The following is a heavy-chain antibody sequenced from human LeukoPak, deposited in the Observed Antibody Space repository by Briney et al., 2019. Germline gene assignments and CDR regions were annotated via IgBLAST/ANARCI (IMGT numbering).Heavy chain of an antibody. Sequence: PSETLSLTCTVSGGSISSYYWSWIRQPPGKGLEWIGYIYYSGSTNYNPSLKSRVTISVDTSKNPFSLKLSSVTAADTAVYYCARDHYMGHIDYWGQGTLVTVSS. CDR3: ARDHYMGHIDY. CDR1: GGSISSYY. J-gene: IGHJ4*02. V-gene: IGHV4-59*01. D-gene: IGHD2-2*02. CDR2: IYYSGST.